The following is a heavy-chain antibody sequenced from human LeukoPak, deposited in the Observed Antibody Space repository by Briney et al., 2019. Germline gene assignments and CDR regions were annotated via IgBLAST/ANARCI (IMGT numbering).Heavy chain of an antibody. D-gene: IGHD6-19*01. V-gene: IGHV4-59*12. Sequence: PSETLSLTCTVSGGYISSYYWSWIRQPPGKGLEWIGYIYYSGSTNYNPSLKSRVTISVDTSKNQFSLKLNSVTAADTAVYYCARGGTWPVHFDYWGQGTLVTVSS. J-gene: IGHJ4*02. CDR1: GGYISSYY. CDR3: ARGGTWPVHFDY. CDR2: IYYSGST.